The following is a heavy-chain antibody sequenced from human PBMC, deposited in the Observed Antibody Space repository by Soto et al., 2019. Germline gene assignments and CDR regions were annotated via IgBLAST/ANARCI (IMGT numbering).Heavy chain of an antibody. D-gene: IGHD3-10*01. CDR2: IYYIGST. CDR1: GGSISSSSYY. Sequence: SETLSLTGTVSGGSISSSSYYWGWIRQPPGKGLEWIGSIYYIGSTYYNPSLKSRVTISVDTSKNQFSLKLSSVTAADTAVYYCGLSEFPVFYGMDVCGQVNTVAFCS. CDR3: GLSEFPVFYGMDV. V-gene: IGHV4-39*01. J-gene: IGHJ6*02.